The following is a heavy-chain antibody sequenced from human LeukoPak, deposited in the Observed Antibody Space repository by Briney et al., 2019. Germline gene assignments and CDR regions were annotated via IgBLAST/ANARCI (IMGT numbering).Heavy chain of an antibody. V-gene: IGHV3-30*04. CDR2: ISYDGSNK. Sequence: GGTLRLSCAASGFTFSSYAMHWVRQAPGKGLEWVAVISYDGSNKYYADSVKGRFTISRDNSKNTLYLQMNSLRAEDTAVYYCARSRSGIAVAGKGGYFDYWGQGTLVTVSS. D-gene: IGHD6-19*01. J-gene: IGHJ4*02. CDR3: ARSRSGIAVAGKGGYFDY. CDR1: GFTFSSYA.